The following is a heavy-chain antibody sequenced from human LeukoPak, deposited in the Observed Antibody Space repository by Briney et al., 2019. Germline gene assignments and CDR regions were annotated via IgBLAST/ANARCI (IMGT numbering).Heavy chain of an antibody. CDR3: AREALAGAFDI. Sequence: PGGSLRLSCAASGFTFSSYSMNWVRQAPGKGLEWVSSISSSSSYIYYADSVKGRFTISRDNAKNSLYLQMNSLRAEETAVYYCAREALAGAFDIWGKGTMVTVSS. D-gene: IGHD6-13*01. V-gene: IGHV3-21*01. J-gene: IGHJ3*02. CDR2: ISSSSSYI. CDR1: GFTFSSYS.